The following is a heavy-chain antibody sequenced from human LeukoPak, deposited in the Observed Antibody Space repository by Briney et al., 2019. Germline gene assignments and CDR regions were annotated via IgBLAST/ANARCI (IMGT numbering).Heavy chain of an antibody. V-gene: IGHV3-23*01. D-gene: IGHD3-22*01. CDR1: GFTFSSYS. Sequence: GGSLRLSCAASGFTFSSYSMNWVRQAPGKGLEWVSGISGSSGSTYYADSVKGRFTISRDNSKNTLYLQMNSLRAEDTAVYHCAKTPTFYYDSSVRYFDYWGQGTLVTVSS. CDR2: ISGSSGST. CDR3: AKTPTFYYDSSVRYFDY. J-gene: IGHJ4*02.